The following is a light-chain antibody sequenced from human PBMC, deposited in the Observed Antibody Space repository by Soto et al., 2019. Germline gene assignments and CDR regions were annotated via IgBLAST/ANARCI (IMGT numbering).Light chain of an antibody. CDR2: RNN. V-gene: IGLV1-47*01. J-gene: IGLJ3*02. CDR1: SSNIGTNN. CDR3: AAWDDSLSAWV. Sequence: QSVLTQPPSASGTPGQSVTISCSGSSSNIGTNNVHWFQQFPGTAPNLLIYRNNRRPSGVPDRFSGSKSGTSASLAISGLRSEDEADYYCAAWDDSLSAWVFGGGTKLTVL.